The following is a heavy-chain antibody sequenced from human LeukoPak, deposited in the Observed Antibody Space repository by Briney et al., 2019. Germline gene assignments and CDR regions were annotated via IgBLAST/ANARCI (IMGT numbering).Heavy chain of an antibody. D-gene: IGHD3-22*01. J-gene: IGHJ6*02. CDR1: EFTFSDYW. CDR3: ARVREKRDSSGYHHYYYYGMDV. CDR2: IKEDGSDK. V-gene: IGHV3-7*01. Sequence: GGSLRLSCAGSEFTFSDYWMTWVRQAPGKGLEWVANIKEDGSDKYYVDSVKGRFTISRDNAENSLYLQMNSLRAEDTAIYYCARVREKRDSSGYHHYYYYGMDVWGQGTTVTVSS.